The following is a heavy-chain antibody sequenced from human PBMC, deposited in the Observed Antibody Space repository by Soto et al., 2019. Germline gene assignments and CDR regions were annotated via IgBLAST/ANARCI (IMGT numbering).Heavy chain of an antibody. D-gene: IGHD3-10*01. J-gene: IGHJ3*02. CDR1: GGSMSTNY. CDR2: IYYSGST. V-gene: IGHV4-59*01. Sequence: SETLSLTCTVSGGSMSTNYWSWIRQPPGKGLEWIGYIYYSGSTNYNPSLKRRVTISVDTSKNQFSLKLSSVTAADTAVYYCARRYGSAFDIWGQGTMVPVSS. CDR3: ARRYGSAFDI.